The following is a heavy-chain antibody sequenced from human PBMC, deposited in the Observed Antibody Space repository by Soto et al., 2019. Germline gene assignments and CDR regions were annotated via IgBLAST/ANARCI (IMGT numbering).Heavy chain of an antibody. V-gene: IGHV3-33*01. CDR2: IWYDGSNK. CDR1: GFTFSSYG. J-gene: IGHJ1*01. CDR3: AREGYSSSWTRYFQH. D-gene: IGHD6-13*01. Sequence: QVQLVESGGGEVQPGRSLRLSCAASGFTFSSYGMHWVRQAPGKGLEWVAVIWYDGSNKYYADSVKGRFTISRDNSKNTLYLQMNSLRAEDTAVYYCAREGYSSSWTRYFQHWGQGTLVTVSS.